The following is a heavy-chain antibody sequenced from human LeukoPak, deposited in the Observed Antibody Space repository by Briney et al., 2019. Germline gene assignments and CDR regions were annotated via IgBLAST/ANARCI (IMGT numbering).Heavy chain of an antibody. V-gene: IGHV4-59*12. Sequence: LETLSLTCTVSGGSISSYYWSWIRQPPGKGLEWIGYIYYSGSTNYNPSLKSRVTISVDTSKNQFSLKLSSVTAADTAVYYCARVIRGYSQGWYFDLWGRGTLVTVSS. CDR1: GGSISSYY. CDR3: ARVIRGYSQGWYFDL. CDR2: IYYSGST. J-gene: IGHJ2*01. D-gene: IGHD5-18*01.